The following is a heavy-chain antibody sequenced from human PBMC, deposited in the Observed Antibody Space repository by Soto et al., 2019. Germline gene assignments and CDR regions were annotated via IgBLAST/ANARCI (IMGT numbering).Heavy chain of an antibody. Sequence: PSLTCTVSGGSISSGGYYWSWIRQHPGKGLEWIGYIYYSGSTYYNPSLKSRVTISVDTSKNQFSLKLSSVTAADTAVYYCARAPRIAAAGTKNWFDPWCQGTLVTVSS. CDR1: GGSISSGGYY. CDR2: IYYSGST. D-gene: IGHD6-13*01. V-gene: IGHV4-31*03. CDR3: ARAPRIAAAGTKNWFDP. J-gene: IGHJ5*02.